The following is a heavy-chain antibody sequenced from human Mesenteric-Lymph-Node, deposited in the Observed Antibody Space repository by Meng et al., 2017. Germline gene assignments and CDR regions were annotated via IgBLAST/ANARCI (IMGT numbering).Heavy chain of an antibody. CDR2: ISSSGDYI. CDR1: GGSISCSNW. Sequence: VQLEESGPGLVKPSGTLSLPCAVSGGSISCSNWWTCVRQAPGKGLEWVSSISSSGDYIYYADSVKGRFTISRDDAKNSVYLQMNSLRVEDTAVYYCATGSLLDMIVVVTITGADYWGQGTLVTVSS. D-gene: IGHD3-22*01. CDR3: ATGSLLDMIVVVTITGADY. V-gene: IGHV3-21*01. J-gene: IGHJ4*02.